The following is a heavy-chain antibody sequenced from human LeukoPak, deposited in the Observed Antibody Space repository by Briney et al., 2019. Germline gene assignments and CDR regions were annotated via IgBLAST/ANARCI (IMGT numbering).Heavy chain of an antibody. D-gene: IGHD3-10*01. Sequence: SETLSLTCGVSGGSISTYYWSWIRQPPGKGLEWIGYIYYSGSTNYNPSLKSRVTISVDTSKNQFSLKLSSVTAADTAIYYCARAPRTYFGSGRHLSEYFDYWGQGTLVTVSS. V-gene: IGHV4-59*01. CDR3: ARAPRTYFGSGRHLSEYFDY. CDR1: GGSISTYY. CDR2: IYYSGST. J-gene: IGHJ4*02.